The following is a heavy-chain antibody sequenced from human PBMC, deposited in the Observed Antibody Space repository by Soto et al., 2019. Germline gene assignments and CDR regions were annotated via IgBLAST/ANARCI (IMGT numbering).Heavy chain of an antibody. Sequence: PGGSLRLSCAASGFTFSSYGMHWVRQAPGKGLEWVAVISYDGSNKYYADSVKGRFTISRDNSKNTLYLQMNSLRAEDTAVYYCAKDSPPEYSSSFGPYLEKSYYYYGMHVWGQGTTVTVSS. D-gene: IGHD6-13*01. J-gene: IGHJ6*02. CDR1: GFTFSSYG. V-gene: IGHV3-30*18. CDR3: AKDSPPEYSSSFGPYLEKSYYYYGMHV. CDR2: ISYDGSNK.